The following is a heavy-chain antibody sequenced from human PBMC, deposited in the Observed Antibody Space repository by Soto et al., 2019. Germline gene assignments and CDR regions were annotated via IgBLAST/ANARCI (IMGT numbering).Heavy chain of an antibody. D-gene: IGHD2-2*01. CDR3: ARSPAAIIASDI. V-gene: IGHV2-70*11. CDR2: IDWDDDE. J-gene: IGHJ3*02. CDR1: GFSLRTSGMC. Sequence: GSGPTLVNPTQTLTLTCTFSGFSLRTSGMCVSWIRQPPGKALEWLARIDWDDDEYYSKSLESRLTISKDTSKNQVVLTMTNMDPVDTATYYCARSPAAIIASDIWGQGTMVTVSS.